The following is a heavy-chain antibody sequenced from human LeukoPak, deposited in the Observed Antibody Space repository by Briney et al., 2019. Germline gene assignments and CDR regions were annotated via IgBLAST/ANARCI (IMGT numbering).Heavy chain of an antibody. V-gene: IGHV4-61*02. J-gene: IGHJ4*02. D-gene: IGHD4-11*01. CDR1: GDSISSGGYY. Sequence: SETLSLTCTVSGDSISSGGYYGRWIRQPGGEGREYLGRIHTSGSTNYNPSLTSRSTISRDTSKNHYSLKLSSVTATDTAVYYCARHGGTRVTLVQVYYFDYWGQGTLVTVSS. CDR3: ARHGGTRVTLVQVYYFDY. CDR2: IHTSGST.